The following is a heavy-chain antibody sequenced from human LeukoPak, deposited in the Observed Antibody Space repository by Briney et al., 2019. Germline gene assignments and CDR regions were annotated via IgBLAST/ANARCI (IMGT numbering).Heavy chain of an antibody. J-gene: IGHJ4*02. V-gene: IGHV1-18*04. D-gene: IGHD3-10*01. CDR3: ARDRAWFGELPSQL. CDR1: GYTFTSYG. CDR2: ISAYNGNT. Sequence: ASVKVSCKASGYTFTSYGISWVRQAPGQGLEWMGWISAYNGNTNYAQKLHGRVTMTTDTTTSTAYMELRSLRSDDTAVYYCARDRAWFGELPSQLWGQGTLVTVSS.